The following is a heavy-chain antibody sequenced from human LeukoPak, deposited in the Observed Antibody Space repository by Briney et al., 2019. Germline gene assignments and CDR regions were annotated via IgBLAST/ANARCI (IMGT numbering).Heavy chain of an antibody. Sequence: SETLSLTCIVSGVSISSGTYYWGWIRQPPGKGLEWIGSIQYSGTTYYNPSLKSRVTISIDTSKNQFSLRLRSVTAADTAVYYCARRTPYNPWGQGTLVTVSS. CDR2: IQYSGTT. CDR1: GVSISSGTYY. J-gene: IGHJ5*02. V-gene: IGHV4-39*07. D-gene: IGHD4-11*01. CDR3: ARRTPYNP.